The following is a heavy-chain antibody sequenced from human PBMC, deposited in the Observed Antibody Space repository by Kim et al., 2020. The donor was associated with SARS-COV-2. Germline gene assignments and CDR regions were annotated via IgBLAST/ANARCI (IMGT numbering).Heavy chain of an antibody. CDR2: ISAYNGNT. CDR1: GYTFTSYG. V-gene: IGHV1-18*04. J-gene: IGHJ4*02. D-gene: IGHD3-10*01. Sequence: ASVKVSCKASGYTFTSYGISWVRQAPGQGLEWMGWISAYNGNTNYAQKLQGRVTMTTDTSTSTAYMELRSLRSDDTAVYYCARDLSRFGELFIDYWGQGTLVTVSS. CDR3: ARDLSRFGELFIDY.